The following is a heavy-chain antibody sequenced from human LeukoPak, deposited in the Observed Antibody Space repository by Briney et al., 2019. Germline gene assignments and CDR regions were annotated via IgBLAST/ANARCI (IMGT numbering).Heavy chain of an antibody. CDR2: ISGSGGST. J-gene: IGHJ4*02. V-gene: IGHV3-23*01. Sequence: GSLRLSCAASGFTFSSSAMSWVRQAPGKGLEWVSAISGSGGSTYYADSVKGRFTISRDNSKNTLYLQVNSLRAEDTAAYYCAKGHRYYFDYWGQGTLVTVSS. CDR1: GFTFSSSA. CDR3: AKGHRYYFDY.